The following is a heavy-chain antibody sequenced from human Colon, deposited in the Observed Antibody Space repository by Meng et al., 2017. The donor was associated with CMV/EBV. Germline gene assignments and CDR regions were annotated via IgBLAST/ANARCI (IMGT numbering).Heavy chain of an antibody. CDR3: ARGSYTTSYEVDY. J-gene: IGHJ4*02. CDR1: GFTFSTYA. D-gene: IGHD2-2*02. CDR2: ISGGGDST. Sequence: HLWEHGGGLAQPGGSRSLTGATSGFTFSTYAMSWVRQAPGKGLEWVSAISGGGDSTHYADSVQGRFTISRDGSTNTLSLQMNGLRADDTAVYYCARGSYTTSYEVDYWGQGTLVTVSS. V-gene: IGHV3-23*01.